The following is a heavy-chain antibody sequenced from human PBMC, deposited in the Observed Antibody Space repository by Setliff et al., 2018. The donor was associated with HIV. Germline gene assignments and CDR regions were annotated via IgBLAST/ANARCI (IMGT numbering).Heavy chain of an antibody. CDR3: ASVPMEYSGYNSDSGSYYYHYGLDV. CDR1: GGTFSTHA. CDR2: IIPIFGTT. D-gene: IGHD5-12*01. J-gene: IGHJ6*02. Sequence: SVKVSCKASGGTFSTHAVNWVRQAPGQGLEWMGGIIPIFGTTHYAQKFQGRVTITTDESTNTAYMELGSLRSEDTAVYYCASVPMEYSGYNSDSGSYYYHYGLDVWGQGTTVTVSS. V-gene: IGHV1-69*05.